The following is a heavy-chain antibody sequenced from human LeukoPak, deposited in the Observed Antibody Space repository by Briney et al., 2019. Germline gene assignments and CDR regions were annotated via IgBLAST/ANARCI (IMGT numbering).Heavy chain of an antibody. V-gene: IGHV3-7*01. CDR3: VKDIRRGYNFGYDQFAY. CDR1: GFTFSNYW. J-gene: IGHJ4*02. D-gene: IGHD5-18*01. Sequence: GGSLRLSCAVSGFTFSNYWMSWVRQAPGKGLEWVANIKQDGSEKYYVDSVEGRFTISRDNSKNTVSLQMNSLKPEDTALYYCVKDIRRGYNFGYDQFAYWGQGTLVTVSS. CDR2: IKQDGSEK.